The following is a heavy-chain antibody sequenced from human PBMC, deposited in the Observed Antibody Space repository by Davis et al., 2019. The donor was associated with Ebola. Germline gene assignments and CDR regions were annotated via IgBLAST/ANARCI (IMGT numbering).Heavy chain of an antibody. D-gene: IGHD3-10*01. Sequence: GESLKISCAASGFTFSGSAMHWVRQASGKGLEWVGRIRSKANSYATAYAASVKGRFTISRDDSKNTAYLQMNSLKTEDTAVYYCTTKNIHYYGSGSYYYYFDYWGQGTLVTVSS. J-gene: IGHJ4*02. CDR2: IRSKANSYAT. CDR3: TTKNIHYYGSGSYYYYFDY. V-gene: IGHV3-73*01. CDR1: GFTFSGSA.